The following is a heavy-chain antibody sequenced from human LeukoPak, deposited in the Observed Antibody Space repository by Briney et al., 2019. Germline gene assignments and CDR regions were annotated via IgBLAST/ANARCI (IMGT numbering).Heavy chain of an antibody. D-gene: IGHD6-6*01. Sequence: ASVKVSCQACGCTFTCYYMHWVLQAPGNGLDWMGRINNNSGSKNYAKKLQHRVTMSRDTSISTDYMELTKLRSDDTAVYYCAAGGSSSTSDEFFQHWGQGTLVTVSS. CDR2: INNNSGSK. CDR1: GCTFTCYY. V-gene: IGHV1-2*06. CDR3: AAGGSSSTSDEFFQH. J-gene: IGHJ1*01.